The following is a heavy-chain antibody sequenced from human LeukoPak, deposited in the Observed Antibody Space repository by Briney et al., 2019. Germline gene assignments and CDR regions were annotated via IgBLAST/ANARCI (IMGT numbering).Heavy chain of an antibody. CDR2: IYPGDSDT. CDR1: GYSFTSYW. CDR3: AGWTVTTMRYFDY. Sequence: GESLKISCKGSGYSFTSYWIGWVRQMPGKGLEWMGIIYPGDSDTRYSPSFQGQVTISADKSISTAYLQWSSLKASDTAMYCCAGWTVTTMRYFDYWGQGTLVTVSS. V-gene: IGHV5-51*01. J-gene: IGHJ4*02. D-gene: IGHD4-17*01.